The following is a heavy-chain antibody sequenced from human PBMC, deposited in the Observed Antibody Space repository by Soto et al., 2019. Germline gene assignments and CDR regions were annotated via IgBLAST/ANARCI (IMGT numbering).Heavy chain of an antibody. Sequence: ASETLSLTCTVSGGSISSGGYYWSWIRQHPGKGLEWIGYIYYSGSTYYNPSLKSRVTISVDTSKNQFSLKLSSVTAADTAVYYCARDRSGPAAAVDWFDPWGQGTLVTVSS. J-gene: IGHJ5*02. V-gene: IGHV4-31*03. CDR2: IYYSGST. D-gene: IGHD2-2*01. CDR1: GGSISSGGYY. CDR3: ARDRSGPAAAVDWFDP.